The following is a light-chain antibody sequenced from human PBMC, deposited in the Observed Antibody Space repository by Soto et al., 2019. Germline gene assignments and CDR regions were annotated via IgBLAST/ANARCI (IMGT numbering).Light chain of an antibody. CDR2: HAS. CDR1: QSISSW. Sequence: DIQMTQSPSTLSASVVDRVTVTCLASQSISSWLAWYQQKPGKAPKLLIYHASSLGSGVPSRFSGSGSGTEFTLTISSLQPDDFATYYCQQYNTYPWKCGQGTKGDIK. CDR3: QQYNTYPWK. J-gene: IGKJ1*01. V-gene: IGKV1-5*01.